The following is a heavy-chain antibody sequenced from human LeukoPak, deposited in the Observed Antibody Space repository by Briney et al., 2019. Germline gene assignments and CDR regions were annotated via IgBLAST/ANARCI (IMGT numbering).Heavy chain of an antibody. CDR3: AREARYPGDY. CDR2: INPNSGGT. Sequence: APVKVSCKASGYTFTGYYMHWVRQAPGQGLEWMGWINPNSGGTNYEQKFQGRVTMTRDTSISTAYMELSSLRSDDTAVYYCAREARYPGDYWGQGTLVTVSS. CDR1: GYTFTGYY. D-gene: IGHD3-9*01. J-gene: IGHJ4*02. V-gene: IGHV1-2*02.